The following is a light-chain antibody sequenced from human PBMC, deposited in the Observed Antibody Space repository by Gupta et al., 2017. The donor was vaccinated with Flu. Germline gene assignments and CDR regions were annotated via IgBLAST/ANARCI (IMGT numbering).Light chain of an antibody. CDR3: SSYTSSSNWV. CDR1: SSDVGGYNY. V-gene: IGLV2-14*01. Sequence: QSALTQPASVSGSPGQSITISCTGTSSDVGGYNYVSWYQQHPGNAPKLMIYEFSNRPSGVSNRFSGSKSGNTASLTISGLQAEDEADYYCSSYTSSSNWVFGGGTKLTVL. J-gene: IGLJ3*02. CDR2: EFS.